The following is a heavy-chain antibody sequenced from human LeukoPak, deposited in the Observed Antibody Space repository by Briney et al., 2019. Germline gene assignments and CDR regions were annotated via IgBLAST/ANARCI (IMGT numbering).Heavy chain of an antibody. CDR2: INHSGST. CDR1: GGSFSGYY. Sequence: PSETLSLTCAVYGGSFSGYYWSWIRHPPGKGLEWIGEINHSGSTNYNPSLKSRVTISVDTSKNQFSLKLSSVTAADTAAYYCAGGYCSSTSCYTRYYYYCGMDVWGQGTTVTVSS. V-gene: IGHV4-34*01. CDR3: AGGYCSSTSCYTRYYYYCGMDV. J-gene: IGHJ6*02. D-gene: IGHD2-2*02.